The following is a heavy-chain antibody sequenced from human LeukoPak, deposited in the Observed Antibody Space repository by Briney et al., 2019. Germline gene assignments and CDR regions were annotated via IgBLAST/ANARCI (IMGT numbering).Heavy chain of an antibody. V-gene: IGHV4-39*07. CDR3: ARGSGLVADIDY. D-gene: IGHD2-8*02. J-gene: IGHJ4*02. CDR2: IYYSGST. CDR1: GGSLSSSSYY. Sequence: SETLSLTCTVYGGSLSSSSYYWGWIRQPPGKGLEWIGNIYYSGSTDYNPSLKSRVTISVDTSKNQFSLKLSSVTAADTAVYYCARGSGLVADIDYWGQGTLVTVSS.